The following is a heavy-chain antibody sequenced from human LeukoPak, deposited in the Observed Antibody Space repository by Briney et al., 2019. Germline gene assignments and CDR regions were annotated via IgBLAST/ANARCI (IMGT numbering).Heavy chain of an antibody. V-gene: IGHV4-31*02. Sequence: NWVRQHPGKGLEWIGNIYYSGSTYYSPSLKSRVTMSVDTSKNQFSLTLISVTAADTAVYFCARAAPNYYDSSGSLRNPYFDYWGQGTLVTVSS. CDR2: IYYSGST. J-gene: IGHJ4*02. CDR3: ARAAPNYYDSSGSLRNPYFDY. D-gene: IGHD3-22*01.